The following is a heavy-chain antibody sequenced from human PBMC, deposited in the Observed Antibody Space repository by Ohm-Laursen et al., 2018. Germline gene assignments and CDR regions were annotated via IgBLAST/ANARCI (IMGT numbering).Heavy chain of an antibody. V-gene: IGHV3-15*01. D-gene: IGHD1-26*01. CDR3: SSDSGYKWELRAAGFDF. CDR1: GFSFSGYW. Sequence: SLRLSCAASGFSFSGYWMSWVRQAPGKGLEWVARIKSKVDGETTDYAAPVKGRFTISRDDSKKTLYLQMNSLKTEDTAVYYCSSDSGYKWELRAAGFDFWGQGTMVTVSS. CDR2: IKSKVDGETT. J-gene: IGHJ4*02.